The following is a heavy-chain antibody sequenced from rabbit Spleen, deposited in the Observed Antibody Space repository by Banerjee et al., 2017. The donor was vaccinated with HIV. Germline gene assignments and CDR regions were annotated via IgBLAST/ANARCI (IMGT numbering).Heavy chain of an antibody. J-gene: IGHJ4*01. CDR3: ARDLAGVIGWNFYL. D-gene: IGHD4-1*01. V-gene: IGHV1S45*01. CDR2: IYAGSSGST. Sequence: QEQLVESGGGLVQPGGSLKLSCKASRFDFSTYSMSWVRQAPGKGLEWIGYIYAGSSGSTYYASWVKGRFTISRTSSTTVTLQMTSLTAADTAKYFCARDLAGVIGWNFYLWGPGTLVTVS. CDR1: RFDFSTYS.